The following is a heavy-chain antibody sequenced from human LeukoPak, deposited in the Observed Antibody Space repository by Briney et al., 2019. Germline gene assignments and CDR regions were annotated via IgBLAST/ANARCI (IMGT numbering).Heavy chain of an antibody. D-gene: IGHD2-21*01. J-gene: IGHJ6*02. CDR1: GYTFTSYG. Sequence: ASVKVSCKASGYTFTSYGISWGRQAPGQGLEWMGWISAYNGNTNYAQKLQGTVTMTTDTSTSTAYMELRSLRSDDTAVYYCAREELLQYCAWQRYRYYYGMDVWGQGTTVTVSS. V-gene: IGHV1-18*01. CDR3: AREELLQYCAWQRYRYYYGMDV. CDR2: ISAYNGNT.